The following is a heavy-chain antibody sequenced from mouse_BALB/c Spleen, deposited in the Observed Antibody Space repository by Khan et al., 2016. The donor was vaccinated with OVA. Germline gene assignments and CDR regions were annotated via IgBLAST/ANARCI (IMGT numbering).Heavy chain of an antibody. Sequence: EVQLQQSGPELVKPGASVKIPCKASGYTFTDYNMDWVKQSHGKSLEWIGDINPNNGGTIYNQKFKGKATLTVEKSSNTAYMELRSLTSEDTAVYYGARTGYGSLGYWGQGTTLTVSS. CDR1: GYTFTDYN. CDR2: INPNNGGT. CDR3: ARTGYGSLGY. V-gene: IGHV1-18*01. D-gene: IGHD1-1*01. J-gene: IGHJ2*01.